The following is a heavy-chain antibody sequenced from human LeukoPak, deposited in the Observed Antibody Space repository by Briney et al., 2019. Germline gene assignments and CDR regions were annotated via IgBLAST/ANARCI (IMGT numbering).Heavy chain of an antibody. CDR2: TNYEGINK. J-gene: IGHJ4*02. V-gene: IGHV3-30*02. CDR3: AKAPSVVAVHFDY. Sequence: GGSLRLSCVASGFTLSSYGMHWVGQAPGKGLEGGAFTNYEGINKYYADSVKGRFTISRENSKKTLYLQMHSLRVEDPAVYYCAKAPSVVAVHFDYWGQGTLVTVSS. CDR1: GFTLSSYG. D-gene: IGHD2-15*01.